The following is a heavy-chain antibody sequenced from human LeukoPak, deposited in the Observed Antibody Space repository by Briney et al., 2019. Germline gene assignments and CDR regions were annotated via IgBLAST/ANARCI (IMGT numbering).Heavy chain of an antibody. CDR1: GFTFSSYA. J-gene: IGHJ3*02. CDR2: ISGSGGST. V-gene: IGHV3-23*01. Sequence: HPGGSLRLSCAASGFTFSSYAMSWVRQAPGKGLEWVSAISGSGGSTYYADSVKGRFTISRDNSKNTLYLQMNSLRAEDTAVYYCANRPRPWGEASDIWGQGTMVTVSS. D-gene: IGHD3-16*01. CDR3: ANRPRPWGEASDI.